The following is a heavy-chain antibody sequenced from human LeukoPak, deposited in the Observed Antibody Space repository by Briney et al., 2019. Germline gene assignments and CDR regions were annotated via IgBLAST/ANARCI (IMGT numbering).Heavy chain of an antibody. J-gene: IGHJ3*02. Sequence: PSETLSLTCTVSGGSISGYYWSWIRQPPGKGLEWIGYIYYSGSTNYTPSLKSRVTISVDTSKNQFSLKLSSVTAADTAVYYCARDLEQYDYVWGSYRPRGAFDIWGQGTMVTVSS. D-gene: IGHD3-16*02. V-gene: IGHV4-59*12. CDR3: ARDLEQYDYVWGSYRPRGAFDI. CDR2: IYYSGST. CDR1: GGSISGYY.